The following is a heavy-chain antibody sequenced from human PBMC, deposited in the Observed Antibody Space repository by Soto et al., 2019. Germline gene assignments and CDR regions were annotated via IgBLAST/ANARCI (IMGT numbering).Heavy chain of an antibody. CDR3: TISGYSSGWPPNFDY. V-gene: IGHV1-18*01. Sequence: ASVKVSCKASGYTFTSYGISWVRQAPGQGLEWMGWISAYNGNTNYAQKLQGRVTMTTDTSTSTAYMELRSLRSDDTAVYYCTISGYSSGWPPNFDYWGQGTLVTVSS. D-gene: IGHD6-19*01. CDR2: ISAYNGNT. J-gene: IGHJ4*02. CDR1: GYTFTSYG.